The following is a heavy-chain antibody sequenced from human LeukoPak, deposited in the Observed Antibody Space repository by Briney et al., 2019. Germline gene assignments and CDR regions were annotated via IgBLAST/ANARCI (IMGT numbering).Heavy chain of an antibody. CDR3: ARQTTVRPSSWYFDL. D-gene: IGHD4-17*01. J-gene: IGHJ2*01. Sequence: SETLSLTCSVSGGSISSSSYYWGWIRQPPGKGLEWIGSSYYSDAAYYNPSLKGRVAISIDTSKNQFSLKVSSVTAADTAVYYCARQTTVRPSSWYFDLWGRGTLVTVSS. CDR2: SYYSDAA. CDR1: GGSISSSSYY. V-gene: IGHV4-39*01.